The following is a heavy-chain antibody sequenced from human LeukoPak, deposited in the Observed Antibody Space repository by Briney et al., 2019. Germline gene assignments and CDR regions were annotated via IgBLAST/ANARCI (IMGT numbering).Heavy chain of an antibody. Sequence: SQTLSLTCAISGDSVSSNSAAWNWIRQSPSRGLEWLGRTYYRSKWYNDYAVSVKSRITINPDTSKNQFSLQLNSVTPEDTAVYYCARVYTMVRGVAKYSWFDPWGQGTLVTVSS. D-gene: IGHD3-10*01. CDR3: ARVYTMVRGVAKYSWFDP. CDR2: TYYRSKWYN. V-gene: IGHV6-1*01. CDR1: GDSVSSNSAA. J-gene: IGHJ5*02.